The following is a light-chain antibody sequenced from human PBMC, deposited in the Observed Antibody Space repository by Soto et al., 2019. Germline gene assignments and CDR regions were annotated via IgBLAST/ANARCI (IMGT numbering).Light chain of an antibody. CDR2: GAS. Sequence: EIVLTQSPGTLSLSPGERAILSCMASQSVSSNLAWYQQKPGQAPRLLIYGASTRATGIPARFSGSGSGTEFTLTISSLEPEDFAVYYCQQRSNWPPITFGQGTRLEIK. CDR3: QQRSNWPPIT. V-gene: IGKV3-11*01. CDR1: QSVSSN. J-gene: IGKJ5*01.